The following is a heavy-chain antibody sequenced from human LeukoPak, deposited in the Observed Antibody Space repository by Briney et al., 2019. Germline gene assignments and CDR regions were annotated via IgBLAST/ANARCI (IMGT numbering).Heavy chain of an antibody. Sequence: SETLSLTCTVSSGSISGHYWSWIRQSPGRGLEWIGNIYTSGITKYNPSLNSRVTISIDTSKTRFSLKVTSMTAADTAIYYCARQAQDGTDNYFDPWGRGILVTVSS. CDR3: ARQAQDGTDNYFDP. V-gene: IGHV4-4*09. J-gene: IGHJ5*02. CDR2: IYTSGIT. D-gene: IGHD1-14*01. CDR1: SGSISGHY.